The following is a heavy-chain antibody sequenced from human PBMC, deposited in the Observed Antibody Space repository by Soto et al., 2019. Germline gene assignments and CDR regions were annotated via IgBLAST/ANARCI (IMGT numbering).Heavy chain of an antibody. CDR1: GFTVSSNY. Sequence: FLRLSCAASGFTVSSNYMNWVRQAPGKGLEWVSVIYSDDRTYYADSVKGRFTISRDNSKNTVYLQLNSLRAEDTAVYYCTRERFLEWLVGVRFWAFDNWGQGTMVTVSS. V-gene: IGHV3-53*01. D-gene: IGHD3-3*01. J-gene: IGHJ3*02. CDR2: IYSDDRT. CDR3: TRERFLEWLVGVRFWAFDN.